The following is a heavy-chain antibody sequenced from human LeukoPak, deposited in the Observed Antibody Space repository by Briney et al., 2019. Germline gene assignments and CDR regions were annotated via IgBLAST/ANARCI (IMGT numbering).Heavy chain of an antibody. Sequence: SETLSLTCTVSGASISGGSYYWSWIRQPAGKGLEWTGRIYTTGSTNYNPSLKSRVTISVDTSKNQFSLELSSVTAADTAVYYCARGNWNYFDYWGQGTLVTVSS. CDR2: IYTTGST. CDR1: GASISGGSYY. J-gene: IGHJ4*02. CDR3: ARGNWNYFDY. D-gene: IGHD1-1*01. V-gene: IGHV4-61*02.